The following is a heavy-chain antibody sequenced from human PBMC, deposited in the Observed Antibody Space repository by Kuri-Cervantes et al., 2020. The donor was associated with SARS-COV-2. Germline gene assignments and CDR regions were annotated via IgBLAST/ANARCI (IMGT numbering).Heavy chain of an antibody. CDR2: IYYSGST. J-gene: IGHJ4*02. D-gene: IGHD5-24*01. CDR3: ARTIRDGYNGHYFDY. CDR1: GGSISSYY. Sequence: SETLSLTCTVSGGSISSYYWSWIRQPPGKGLEWIGYIYYSGSTNYNPSLKSRVTISVDTSKKQFSQKLSYVTAADTAVYYCARTIRDGYNGHYFDYWGQGTLVTVSS. V-gene: IGHV4-59*01.